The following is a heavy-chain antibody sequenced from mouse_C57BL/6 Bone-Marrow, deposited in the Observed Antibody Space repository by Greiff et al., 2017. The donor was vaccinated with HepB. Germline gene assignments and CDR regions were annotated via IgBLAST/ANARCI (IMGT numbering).Heavy chain of an antibody. D-gene: IGHD1-1*01. CDR3: ARRSYYYGSSKGFAY. Sequence: DVQLVESGGGLVKPGGSLKLSCAASGFTFSSYAMSWVRQTPEKRLEWVATISDGGSYTYYPDNVKGRFTISRDNAKNNLYLQMSHLKSEDTAMYYCARRSYYYGSSKGFAYWGQGTLVTVSA. CDR1: GFTFSSYA. J-gene: IGHJ3*01. V-gene: IGHV5-4*01. CDR2: ISDGGSYT.